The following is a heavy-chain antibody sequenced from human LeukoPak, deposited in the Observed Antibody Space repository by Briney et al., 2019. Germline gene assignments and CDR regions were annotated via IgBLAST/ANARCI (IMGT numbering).Heavy chain of an antibody. V-gene: IGHV3-23*01. CDR1: GFTFSTYA. Sequence: GGSLRLSCGASGFTFSTYAMSWVRQAPGQGLEWVSSISGDGGSTYYAESVKGRFTISRDNSKNTLYLQMNSLRAEDTAVYYCAKRPDCSTTNCFRFEYWGQGTLVTVSS. CDR3: AKRPDCSTTNCFRFEY. CDR2: ISGDGGST. J-gene: IGHJ4*02. D-gene: IGHD2-2*01.